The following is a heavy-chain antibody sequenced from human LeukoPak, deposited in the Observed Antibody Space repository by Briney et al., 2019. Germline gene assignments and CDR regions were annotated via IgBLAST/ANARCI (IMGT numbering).Heavy chain of an antibody. D-gene: IGHD3-3*01. J-gene: IGHJ6*03. CDR3: ARDGSRFGLYYYMDV. CDR1: GYSFTSNY. V-gene: IGHV1-46*01. CDR2: INPNGGST. Sequence: ASVKVSCKASGYSFTSNYIHWVRQAPGQGLEWMGIINPNGGSTSYAQKFQGGVTMTRDKSTSTVYMELNSLRSEDSAVYYCARDGSRFGLYYYMDVWGKGTTVTVSS.